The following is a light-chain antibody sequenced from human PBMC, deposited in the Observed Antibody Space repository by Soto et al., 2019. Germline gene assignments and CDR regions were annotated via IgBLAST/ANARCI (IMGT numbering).Light chain of an antibody. V-gene: IGKV3-15*01. CDR1: QSVSSK. CDR2: GAS. Sequence: EIVLTQFPGTLSLSPGERATLSCRGSQSVSSKLAWYQQKPGQAPRLLIYGASTRATGIPASFSGSGSGTEFTLTISSLQPADFAVYYCQQYNNWHTLTFGGGTKVDIK. J-gene: IGKJ4*01. CDR3: QQYNNWHTLT.